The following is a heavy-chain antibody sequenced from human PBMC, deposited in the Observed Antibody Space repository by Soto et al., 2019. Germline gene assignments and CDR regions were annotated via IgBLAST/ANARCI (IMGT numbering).Heavy chain of an antibody. J-gene: IGHJ5*02. Sequence: QVQLQASGPRLVKPSETLSLTCTVSGDSISSYYWTWIRQPPGKGLEWIGYIYYSGSTNYNPSLKLRVTIAVDTSTHQFSLKLTSVTAADTAVYYCARGVATIGPWGQGTLVTVSS. CDR3: ARGVATIGP. V-gene: IGHV4-59*01. CDR1: GDSISSYY. D-gene: IGHD5-12*01. CDR2: IYYSGST.